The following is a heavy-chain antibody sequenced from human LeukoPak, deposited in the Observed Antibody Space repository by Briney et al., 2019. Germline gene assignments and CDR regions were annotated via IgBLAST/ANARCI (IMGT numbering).Heavy chain of an antibody. Sequence: GGSLRLSCAASGFTFSSYGMHWVRQAPGKGLEWVAVISYDGSNKYYADSVKGRFTISRDNSKNTLYLQMDSLRAEDTAVYYCANTHCDSSPIVWNFWGQGTLVTVSS. V-gene: IGHV3-30*18. CDR1: GFTFSSYG. D-gene: IGHD6-6*01. CDR2: ISYDGSNK. J-gene: IGHJ4*02. CDR3: ANTHCDSSPIVWNF.